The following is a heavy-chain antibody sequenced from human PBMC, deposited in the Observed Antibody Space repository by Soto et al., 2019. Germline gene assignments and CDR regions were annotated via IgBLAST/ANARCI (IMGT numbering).Heavy chain of an antibody. CDR2: ISAYNGNT. J-gene: IGHJ6*02. CDR1: GYTFTSYG. Sequence: ASVKVSCKASGYTFTSYGISWVRQAPGQGLEWMGWISAYNGNTNYAQKLQGRVTMTTDTSTSTAYMELRSLRSDDTAVYYCARDFDLNGGITIFGVGGFPYYYGMDVWGQGTTVTVSS. CDR3: ARDFDLNGGITIFGVGGFPYYYGMDV. D-gene: IGHD3-3*01. V-gene: IGHV1-18*01.